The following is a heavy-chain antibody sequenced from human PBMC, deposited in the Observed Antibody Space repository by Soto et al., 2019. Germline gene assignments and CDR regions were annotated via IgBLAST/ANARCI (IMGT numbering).Heavy chain of an antibody. Sequence: PGGSLRLSCAASGFTFSSYGMHWVRQAPGKGLEWVAVIWYDGSNKYYADSVKGRFTISRDNSKNTLYLQMNSLRAEDTAVYYCARDHKPSATGLWFFDYWGQGTLVTVSS. J-gene: IGHJ4*02. CDR3: ARDHKPSATGLWFFDY. V-gene: IGHV3-33*01. CDR1: GFTFSSYG. CDR2: IWYDGSNK. D-gene: IGHD3-10*01.